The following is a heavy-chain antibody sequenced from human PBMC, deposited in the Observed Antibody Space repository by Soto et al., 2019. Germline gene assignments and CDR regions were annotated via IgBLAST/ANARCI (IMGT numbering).Heavy chain of an antibody. V-gene: IGHV3-11*01. D-gene: IGHD1-20*01. J-gene: IGHJ4*02. Sequence: SGGSLRLSCAASGFTFSDYYMSWIRQAPGKGLEWVSHIHSSGSTIYYADSVKGRFTISRDNAKNSLYLQMNSLRAEDTAVYYCARANKWNEFDYWGQGTPVPVYS. CDR1: GFTFSDYY. CDR2: IHSSGSTI. CDR3: ARANKWNEFDY.